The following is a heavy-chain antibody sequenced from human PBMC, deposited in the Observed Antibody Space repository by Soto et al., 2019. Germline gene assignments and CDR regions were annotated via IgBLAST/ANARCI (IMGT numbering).Heavy chain of an antibody. CDR3: AKDRLRGGFLTTATTNGMDV. Sequence: QVQLVESGGGVVQPGRSLRLSCAASGFTFSSYGMHWVRQAPGKWLEWVALISYDGSNKYYADSVKGRFSISRDNSKNTLYLQMNSLRAGDTAVYYCAKDRLRGGFLTTATTNGMDVWGQGTTVTVSS. D-gene: IGHD1-26*01. J-gene: IGHJ6*02. CDR2: ISYDGSNK. CDR1: GFTFSSYG. V-gene: IGHV3-30*18.